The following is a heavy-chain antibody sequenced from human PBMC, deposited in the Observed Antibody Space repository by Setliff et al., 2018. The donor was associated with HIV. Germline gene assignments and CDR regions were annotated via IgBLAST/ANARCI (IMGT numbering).Heavy chain of an antibody. V-gene: IGHV1-69*05. D-gene: IGHD4-17*01. CDR2: MMTIFSTT. J-gene: IGHJ1*01. CDR1: AGSFSIFA. Sequence: SVKVSCKSSAGSFSIFAINWVRQAPGQGLEWMGGMMTIFSTTNYARKFQGRVTITTDESTGTAYMELSNLRSEDTAVYYCTRGPEVTTVTNPLTAEYFQHWGQGTPVTVSS. CDR3: TRGPEVTTVTNPLTAEYFQH.